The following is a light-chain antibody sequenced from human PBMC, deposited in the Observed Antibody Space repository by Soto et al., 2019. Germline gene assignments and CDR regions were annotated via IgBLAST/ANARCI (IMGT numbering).Light chain of an antibody. Sequence: EIVLTQSPGILSLSPGERATLSCRASQSVSSSYLAWYQQKPGQAPRLLIYDASSRATGIPDRFSGSGSGTHFTLTISSLQPEDFATYYCQQLHGYPITFGQGTRLEIK. CDR3: QQLHGYPIT. CDR1: QSVSSSY. CDR2: DAS. J-gene: IGKJ5*01. V-gene: IGKV3D-20*02.